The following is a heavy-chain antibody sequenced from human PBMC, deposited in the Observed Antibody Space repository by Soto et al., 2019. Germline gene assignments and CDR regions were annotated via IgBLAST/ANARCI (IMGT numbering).Heavy chain of an antibody. D-gene: IGHD6-19*01. Sequence: GASVKVSCKASGGTFRSYAISWVRQAPGQGLEWMGGIIPIFGTANYAQKFQGRVTITADESTSTAYMELSSLRSEDTAVYYCARDRRYSSGWMYYYGMDVWGQGTTVTVSS. CDR3: ARDRRYSSGWMYYYGMDV. CDR2: IIPIFGTA. CDR1: GGTFRSYA. V-gene: IGHV1-69*13. J-gene: IGHJ6*02.